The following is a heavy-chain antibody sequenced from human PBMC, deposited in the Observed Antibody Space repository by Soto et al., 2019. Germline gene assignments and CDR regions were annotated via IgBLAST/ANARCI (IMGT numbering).Heavy chain of an antibody. CDR2: ISAYNGNT. CDR1: GYTFTSYA. D-gene: IGHD2-2*01. Sequence: GASVKVSCKASGYTFTSYAMHWVRQAPGQRLEWMGWISAYNGNTNYAQKLQGRVTMTTDTSTSTAYMELRSLRSDDTAVYYCASSRAGEVEVVPAVLYDYWGQGTLVTVSS. J-gene: IGHJ4*02. CDR3: ASSRAGEVEVVPAVLYDY. V-gene: IGHV1-18*01.